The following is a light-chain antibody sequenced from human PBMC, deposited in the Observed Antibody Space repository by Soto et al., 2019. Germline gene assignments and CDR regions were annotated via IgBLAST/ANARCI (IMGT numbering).Light chain of an antibody. J-gene: IGKJ2*01. CDR1: QSVSST. Sequence: EILMTQSPATLSLSPGERATLSCRASQSVSSTLAWYQQKPGQAPRLLIYGASTRATGIPTRFSGSGSGTEFTLTISSLQSEDFAVYYCQQYNNWPQTFGQGTKLEIK. V-gene: IGKV3-15*01. CDR2: GAS. CDR3: QQYNNWPQT.